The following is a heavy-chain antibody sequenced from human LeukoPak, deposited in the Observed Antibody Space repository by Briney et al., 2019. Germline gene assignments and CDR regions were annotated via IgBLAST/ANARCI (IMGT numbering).Heavy chain of an antibody. V-gene: IGHV1-46*01. J-gene: IGHJ3*02. CDR2: INCSGGST. CDR1: GYSFTSYY. Sequence: GASVKVSCKASGYSFTSYYMHWVRQAPGQGLEWMGIINCSGGSTSYAQTFQGRVTMTRYMSTSTVYMELGSLRSEDTAVYYCARDMGDGRAYYDYVWGSYRYGDAFDIWGQGTMVTVSS. CDR3: ARDMGDGRAYYDYVWGSYRYGDAFDI. D-gene: IGHD3-16*02.